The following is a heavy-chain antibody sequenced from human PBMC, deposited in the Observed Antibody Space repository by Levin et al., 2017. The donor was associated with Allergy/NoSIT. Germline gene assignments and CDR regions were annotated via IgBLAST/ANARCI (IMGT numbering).Heavy chain of an antibody. J-gene: IGHJ4*02. CDR1: GFTFSGYV. CDR3: ARGPVAFDSSGYYFDY. V-gene: IGHV3-33*01. D-gene: IGHD3-22*01. CDR2: IYYDGSHK. Sequence: PGGSLRLSCAASGFTFSGYVMNWVRQAPGKGLEWVAFIYYDGSHKYYADSVRGRFTISRDNSNNTLYLQMNSLRSEDTAVYYCARGPVAFDSSGYYFDYWGQGTLVTVSS.